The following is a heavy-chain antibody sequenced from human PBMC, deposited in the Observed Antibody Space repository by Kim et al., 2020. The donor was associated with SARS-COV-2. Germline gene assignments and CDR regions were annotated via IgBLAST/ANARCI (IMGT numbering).Heavy chain of an antibody. V-gene: IGHV4-4*07. J-gene: IGHJ6*03. Sequence: SETLSLTCTVSGGSISSYYWSWIRQPAGKGLEWIGRIYTSGSTNYNPSLKSRVTMSVDTSKNQFSLKLSSVTAADTAVYYCARGSAYYYDSSGYSYYYYMDVWGKGTTVTVSS. D-gene: IGHD3-22*01. CDR1: GGSISSYY. CDR2: IYTSGST. CDR3: ARGSAYYYDSSGYSYYYYMDV.